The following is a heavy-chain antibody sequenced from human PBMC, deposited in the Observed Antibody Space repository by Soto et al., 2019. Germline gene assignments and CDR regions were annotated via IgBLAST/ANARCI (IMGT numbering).Heavy chain of an antibody. J-gene: IGHJ6*03. CDR1: GYTFTSYD. V-gene: IGHV1-8*01. CDR3: ARGTLEEGPTRDYYYYNMDV. Sequence: GASVKVSCKASGYTFTSYDINWVRQATGQGLEWMGWMNPNSGNTGYAQKFQGRVTMTRNTSISTAYMELSSLRSEDTAVYYCARGTLEEGPTRDYYYYNMDVCGKGTTVTVSS. D-gene: IGHD1-1*01. CDR2: MNPNSGNT.